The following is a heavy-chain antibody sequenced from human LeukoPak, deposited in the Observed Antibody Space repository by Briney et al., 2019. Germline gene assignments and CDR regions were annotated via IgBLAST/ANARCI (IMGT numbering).Heavy chain of an antibody. CDR1: GFTFSDYY. CDR3: ARGRSSGGGLTRYMDV. CDR2: ISGTGTTI. D-gene: IGHD3-10*01. J-gene: IGHJ6*03. Sequence: GGSLRLSCAASGFTFSDYYMSWVRQAPGKGLEWVSYISGTGTTIYYADSVKGRFTVSRDNAKNSLYLQMSSLRAEDTAIYYCARGRSSGGGLTRYMDVWGKGTTVAVSS. V-gene: IGHV3-11*04.